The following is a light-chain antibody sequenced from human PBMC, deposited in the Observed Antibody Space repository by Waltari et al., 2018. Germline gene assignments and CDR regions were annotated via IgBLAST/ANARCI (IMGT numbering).Light chain of an antibody. CDR3: QAWDSSTYHVV. CDR1: KLGDKY. J-gene: IGLJ2*01. V-gene: IGLV3-1*01. Sequence: SYELTQPPSVSVSPGQTASITCSGDKLGDKYACWYQQKPGQSPVVVLYQDTKRPSGIPERCSGSNSGNTATLTISGTQAMDEADYYCQAWDSSTYHVVFGGGTKLTVL. CDR2: QDT.